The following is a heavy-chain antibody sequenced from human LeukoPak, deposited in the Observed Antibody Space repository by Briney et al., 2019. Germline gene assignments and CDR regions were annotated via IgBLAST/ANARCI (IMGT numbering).Heavy chain of an antibody. Sequence: SETLSLTCTVSGGSISYYYWSWIRQSPGKGLEWIGYIYYSGSTNYNPSLKSRVTISVDTSKNQFSLKLSSVTAADTAVYYCARVLPRPRTKDCSGGSCHAGMDVWGQGTTVTVSS. J-gene: IGHJ6*02. V-gene: IGHV4-59*01. CDR2: IYYSGST. CDR1: GGSISYYY. CDR3: ARVLPRPRTKDCSGGSCHAGMDV. D-gene: IGHD2-15*01.